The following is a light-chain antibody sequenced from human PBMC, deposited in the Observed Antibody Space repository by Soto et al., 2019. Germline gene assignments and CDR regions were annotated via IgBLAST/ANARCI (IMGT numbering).Light chain of an antibody. V-gene: IGKV3-20*01. Sequence: EIVLTQSPGTLSLSPGERATLSCRASQTIISNYSAWYQQQPGQAPRLLIYDASSRATGIPDRFSGSGSETDFTLTISRLEPEEFAVYYCQQYVSAPLTFGGGTKVEIK. J-gene: IGKJ4*01. CDR3: QQYVSAPLT. CDR1: QTIISNY. CDR2: DAS.